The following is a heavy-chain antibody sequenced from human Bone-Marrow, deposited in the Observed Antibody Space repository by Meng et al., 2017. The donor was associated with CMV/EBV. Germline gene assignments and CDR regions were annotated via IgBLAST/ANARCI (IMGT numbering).Heavy chain of an antibody. J-gene: IGHJ2*01. CDR3: AKGRELRNFDL. Sequence: GESLKISCAASGFTFSSYAMSWVRQAPGKGLEWVSVIYSGGSSTYYADSVKGRFTISRDNSKNTLYLQMNSLRAEDTAVYYCAKGRELRNFDLWGRSTLVTVSS. D-gene: IGHD1-26*01. CDR1: GFTFSSYA. V-gene: IGHV3-23*03. CDR2: IYSGGSST.